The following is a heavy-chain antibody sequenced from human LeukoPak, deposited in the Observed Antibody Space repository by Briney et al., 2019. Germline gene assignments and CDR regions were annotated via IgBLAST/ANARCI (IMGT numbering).Heavy chain of an antibody. V-gene: IGHV3-11*01. CDR2: ISRSGSTK. CDR1: GFTFSDYN. D-gene: IGHD2-15*01. Sequence: GGSLRLSCAASGFTFSDYNMRLIRQAPGKGLEWVSSISRSGSTKYYADSVKGRFTISRDNAKNSLFLQMNSLRAEDTAVYYCARALRYCSGGNCYSGGLGYMDVWGKGTTVTISS. J-gene: IGHJ6*03. CDR3: ARALRYCSGGNCYSGGLGYMDV.